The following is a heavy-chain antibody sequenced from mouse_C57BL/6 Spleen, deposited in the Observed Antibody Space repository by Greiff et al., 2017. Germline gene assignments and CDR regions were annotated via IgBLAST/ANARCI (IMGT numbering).Heavy chain of an antibody. D-gene: IGHD2-10*01. CDR1: GYTFTRYW. Sequence: VQLQQPGAELLKPGASVKVSCKASGYTFTRYWMHWVKQRPGPGLEWIRRIHPSDSDTNYNQTFKGKATLTVDTSSSTAYMELSSLTSEDSAVYYCAFGAAFYGKYDYCVQGTTLTVSS. CDR3: AFGAAFYGKYDY. CDR2: IHPSDSDT. J-gene: IGHJ2*01. V-gene: IGHV1-74*01.